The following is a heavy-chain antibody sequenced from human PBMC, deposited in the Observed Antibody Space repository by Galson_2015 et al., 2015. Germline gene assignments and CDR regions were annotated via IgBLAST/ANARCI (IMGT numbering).Heavy chain of an antibody. CDR2: IWYDGSNK. Sequence: SLRLSCAASGFTFSSYGMHWVRQAPGKGLEWVAVIWYDGSNKYYADSVKGRFTISRDNSKNTLYLQMKSLRAEDTAVYYCARVDDYGDYGRFDYWGQGTLVTVSS. V-gene: IGHV3-33*01. D-gene: IGHD4-17*01. CDR3: ARVDDYGDYGRFDY. CDR1: GFTFSSYG. J-gene: IGHJ4*02.